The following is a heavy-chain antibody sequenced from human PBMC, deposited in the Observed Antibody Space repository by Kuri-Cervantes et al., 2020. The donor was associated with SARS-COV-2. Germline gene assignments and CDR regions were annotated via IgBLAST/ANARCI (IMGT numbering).Heavy chain of an antibody. CDR3: ARVQATTVIADF. J-gene: IGHJ4*02. CDR1: GFSLSTSGMR. D-gene: IGHD4-11*01. V-gene: IGHV2-70*04. CDR2: IDWDDDK. Sequence: SGPTLVKPTQTLTLTCTFSGFSLSTSGMRASWIRQPPGKALEWLARIDWDDDKFYSTSLKTRLTISKDTSKNQVVLTITNVDPVDTATYYCARVQATTVIADFWGQGTLVTVSS.